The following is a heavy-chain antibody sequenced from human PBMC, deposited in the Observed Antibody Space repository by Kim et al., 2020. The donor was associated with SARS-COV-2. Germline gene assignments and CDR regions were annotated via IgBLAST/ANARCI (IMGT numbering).Heavy chain of an antibody. CDR2: GYTM. Sequence: GYTMINTKKFQGRVTMTRDTSTSTFYVELSSLRSDDTAVYYCLRGGSFDIWGQGTLVTVAS. V-gene: IGHV1-46*01. J-gene: IGHJ3*02. D-gene: IGHD2-15*01. CDR3: LRGGSFDI.